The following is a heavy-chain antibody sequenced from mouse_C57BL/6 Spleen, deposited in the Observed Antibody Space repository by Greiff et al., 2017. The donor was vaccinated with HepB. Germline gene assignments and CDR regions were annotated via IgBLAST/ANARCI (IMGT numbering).Heavy chain of an antibody. J-gene: IGHJ3*01. CDR2: INPGSGGT. CDR3: ARGDYDYDDWIFAY. V-gene: IGHV1-54*01. CDR1: GYAFTNYL. Sequence: QVQLQQSGAELVRPGTSVKVSCKASGYAFTNYLMEWVKQRPGQGLEWIGVINPGSGGTNYNEKFKGKATLTADKSSSTAYMQLSSLTSEDSAVYFCARGDYDYDDWIFAYWGQGTLVTVSA. D-gene: IGHD2-4*01.